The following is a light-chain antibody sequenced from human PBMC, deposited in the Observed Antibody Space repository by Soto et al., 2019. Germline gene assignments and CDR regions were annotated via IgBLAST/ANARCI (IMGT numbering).Light chain of an antibody. CDR1: QGIGSD. J-gene: IGKJ4*01. CDR3: LPDHNLLT. V-gene: IGKV1-6*01. CDR2: AVS. Sequence: AIEMTQSPSSLSASVGDRVTITCRASQGIGSDLAWYQQRPGKAPNLLIYAVSSLQSGVPSRFSGSGSGTDFTLTISSLQPEDSATYYCLPDHNLLTFGGGTKVEIK.